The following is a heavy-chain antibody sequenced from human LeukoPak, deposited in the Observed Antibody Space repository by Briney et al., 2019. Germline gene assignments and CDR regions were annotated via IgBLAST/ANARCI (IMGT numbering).Heavy chain of an antibody. CDR2: ISSSGSTI. D-gene: IGHD4-23*01. CDR3: ARGDHYGGNSAKISDFDY. V-gene: IGHV3-48*03. Sequence: GALRLSCAASGFTFSSYEMNWVRQAPGKGLEWVSYISSSGSTIYYADSVKGRFTISRDNAKNSLYLQMNSLRAEDTAVYYCARGDHYGGNSAKISDFDYRGQGTLVTVSS. J-gene: IGHJ4*02. CDR1: GFTFSSYE.